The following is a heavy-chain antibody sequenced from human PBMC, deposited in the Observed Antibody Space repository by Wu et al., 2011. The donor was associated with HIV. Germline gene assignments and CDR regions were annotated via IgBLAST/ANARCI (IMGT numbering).Heavy chain of an antibody. J-gene: IGHJ5*02. CDR3: AREGLMNMIVNKGWLDP. D-gene: IGHD3-16*01. CDR2: ISTYNGET. V-gene: IGHV1-18*01. Sequence: QDQLVQSGAEVKKPGASVKVSCKASGYRFTSYGISWVRQAPGQGLEWMGWISTYNGETKYSQKFQGRIIMTTDTSTKTAFLEVKNLRSDDTAVYYCAREGLMNMIVNKGWLDPWGRGTLLSVSS. CDR1: GYRFTSYG.